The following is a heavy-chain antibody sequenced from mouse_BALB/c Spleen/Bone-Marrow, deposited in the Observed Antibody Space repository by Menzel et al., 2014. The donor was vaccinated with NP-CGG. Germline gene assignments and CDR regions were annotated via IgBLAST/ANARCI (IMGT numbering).Heavy chain of an antibody. Sequence: EVKLQESGGGLVKPGGSLKLSCAASGFTFSSYAMSWVRQTPEKRLEWVATISSGGSYTYYPDSVKGRFTISRDNAKNTLYLQMSSLRSEDTAMYYCARHGGKGYAMDYWGQGTSVTVSS. D-gene: IGHD2-1*01. V-gene: IGHV5-9-3*01. J-gene: IGHJ4*01. CDR1: GFTFSSYA. CDR3: ARHGGKGYAMDY. CDR2: ISSGGSYT.